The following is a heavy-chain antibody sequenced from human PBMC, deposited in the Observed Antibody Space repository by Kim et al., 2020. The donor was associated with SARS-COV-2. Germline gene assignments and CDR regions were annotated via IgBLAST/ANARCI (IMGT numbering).Heavy chain of an antibody. D-gene: IGHD2-15*01. Sequence: GGSLRLSCAASGFTFSSYAMSWVRQAPGKGLEWVSAISGSGGSTYYADSVKGRFTISRDNSKNTLYLQMNSLRAEDTAVYYCAKDKYQLPANQPPPLLDNWCFDLWGRGTLVTVSS. J-gene: IGHJ2*01. CDR2: ISGSGGST. V-gene: IGHV3-23*01. CDR1: GFTFSSYA. CDR3: AKDKYQLPANQPPPLLDNWCFDL.